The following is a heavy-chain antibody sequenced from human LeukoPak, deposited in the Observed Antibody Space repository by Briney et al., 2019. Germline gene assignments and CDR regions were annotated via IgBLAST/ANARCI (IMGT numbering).Heavy chain of an antibody. CDR2: IGTAGDT. Sequence: PGGSLRLSCEASGFTFSSYDMHWVRQSPGKGLEWVSLIGTAGDTYYADSMKGRFTISRENAKNSLYLQMNSLRVGDTAVCYCARGYYGSADFWGQGTLVTVSS. CDR3: ARGYYGSADF. J-gene: IGHJ4*02. CDR1: GFTFSSYD. D-gene: IGHD3-10*01. V-gene: IGHV3-13*04.